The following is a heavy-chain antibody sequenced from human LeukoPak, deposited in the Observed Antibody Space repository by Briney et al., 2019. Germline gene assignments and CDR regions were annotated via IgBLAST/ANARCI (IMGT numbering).Heavy chain of an antibody. CDR1: GGSISSYY. D-gene: IGHD3-3*01. J-gene: IGHJ6*03. Sequence: PSETLSLTCTVSGGSISSYYWSWIRQPPGKGLEWIGYIYYSGSTNYNPSLKSRVTISVDTSKNQFSLKLSSVTAADTAVYYCARVGSDYDFWSVSYYYYYMDVWGKGTTVTVSS. CDR3: ARVGSDYDFWSVSYYYYYMDV. V-gene: IGHV4-59*01. CDR2: IYYSGST.